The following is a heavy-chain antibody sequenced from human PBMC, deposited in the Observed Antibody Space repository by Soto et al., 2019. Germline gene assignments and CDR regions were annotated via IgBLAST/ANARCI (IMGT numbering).Heavy chain of an antibody. CDR2: ISYDGSNK. CDR3: ARDLDY. CDR1: GFTFSSYA. V-gene: IGHV3-30-3*01. J-gene: IGHJ4*02. Sequence: GSLRLSCAASGFTFSSYAMHWVRQAPGKGLEWVAVISYDGSNKYYADSVKGRFTISRDNSKNTLYLQMNSLRAEDTAVYYCARDLDYWGQGTLVTVSS.